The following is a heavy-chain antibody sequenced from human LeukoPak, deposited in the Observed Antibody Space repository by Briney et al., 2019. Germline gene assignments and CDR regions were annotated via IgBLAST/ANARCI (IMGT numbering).Heavy chain of an antibody. J-gene: IGHJ4*02. CDR2: IYHSGST. Sequence: SETLSLTCTVSGYSISSGYYWGWIRQPPGKGLEWIGSIYHSGSTYYNPSLKSRVTISVDTSKNQFSLKLSSVTAADTAVYYCARDPTMVRGVIITAFDYWGQGTLVTVSS. D-gene: IGHD3-10*01. CDR3: ARDPTMVRGVIITAFDY. V-gene: IGHV4-38-2*02. CDR1: GYSISSGYY.